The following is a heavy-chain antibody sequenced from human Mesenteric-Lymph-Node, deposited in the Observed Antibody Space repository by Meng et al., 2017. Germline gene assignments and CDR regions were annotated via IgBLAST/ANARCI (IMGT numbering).Heavy chain of an antibody. D-gene: IGHD6-19*01. CDR3: ASWQCDSSAVDAFDI. CDR2: IYSGGTT. CDR1: GFTVSSSY. J-gene: IGHJ3*02. Sequence: GESLKISCAASGFTVSSSYMSWVRQAPGKGLEWVSVIYSGGTTYYADSVKGRFTISRHNSKNTLYLQMNSLRGEDTAVYYCASWQCDSSAVDAFDIWGQGTMVTVSS. V-gene: IGHV3-53*04.